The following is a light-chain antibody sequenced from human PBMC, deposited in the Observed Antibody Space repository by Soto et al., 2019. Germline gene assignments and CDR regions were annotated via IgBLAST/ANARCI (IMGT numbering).Light chain of an antibody. J-gene: IGLJ3*02. CDR3: VLYMGSGYWV. Sequence: TVVTQEPSFSVSPGGTVTLTCGLSSGSVSTSYYPSWYQQTPGQAPRTLIYSTNTRSSGVPDRFSGSILGNKAALTITGAQADDESDYYCVLYMGSGYWVFGGGTKLTVL. CDR1: SGSVSTSYY. V-gene: IGLV8-61*01. CDR2: STN.